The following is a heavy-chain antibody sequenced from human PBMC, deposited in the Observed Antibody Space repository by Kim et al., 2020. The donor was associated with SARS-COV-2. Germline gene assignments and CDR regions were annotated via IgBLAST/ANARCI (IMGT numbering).Heavy chain of an antibody. J-gene: IGHJ4*02. CDR3: AREETAATTRSFAY. D-gene: IGHD1-7*01. CDR2: FYTSGST. CDR1: GGSISSYY. Sequence: SETLSLTCTVSGGSISSYYWTWIRQPAGKGLEWIGRFYTSGSTNYNTSLKSRVTMSIDTSKNQFSLKLSSVTAADTAVYYCAREETAATTRSFAYWGQGTLVTVS. V-gene: IGHV4-4*07.